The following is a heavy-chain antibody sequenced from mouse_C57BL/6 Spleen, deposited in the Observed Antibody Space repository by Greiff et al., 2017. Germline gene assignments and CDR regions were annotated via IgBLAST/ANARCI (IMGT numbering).Heavy chain of an antibody. J-gene: IGHJ4*01. CDR3: ARAPITTVVATKAMDY. D-gene: IGHD1-1*01. CDR1: GYTFTDYN. V-gene: IGHV1-22*01. CDR2: INPNNGGT. Sequence: VQLKQSGPELVKPGASVKMSCKASGYTFTDYNMHWVKQSHGKSLEWIGYINPNNGGTSYNQKFKGKATLTVNKSSSTAYMELRSLTSEDSAVYYCARAPITTVVATKAMDYWGQGTSVTVSS.